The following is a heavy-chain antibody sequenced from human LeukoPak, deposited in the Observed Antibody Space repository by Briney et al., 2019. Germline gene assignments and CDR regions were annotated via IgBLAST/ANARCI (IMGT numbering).Heavy chain of an antibody. CDR1: GGSISTSTYS. D-gene: IGHD3-22*01. J-gene: IGHJ3*02. CDR2: IYYSGSI. Sequence: SETLSLTCTVSGGSISTSTYSWGWIRQPPERGLEWIGSIYYSGSIYSNPSLKSRVSISVDTSKNQFSLKLSSVTAADTAVYYCARAYYYDSSGYYPGAFDIWGQGTLVTVSS. CDR3: ARAYYYDSSGYYPGAFDI. V-gene: IGHV4-39*07.